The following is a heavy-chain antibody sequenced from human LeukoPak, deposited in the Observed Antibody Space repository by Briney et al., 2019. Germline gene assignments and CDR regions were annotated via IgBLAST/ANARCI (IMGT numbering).Heavy chain of an antibody. Sequence: GGSLRLSCAASGFTFSTYAMSWVRQAPGKGLEWVSGISGSGSSAFDADSVKGRFTISRDNSKNTLFLQMNSLRAEDTALYYCAKDYRMIAFGGVIGIDAFDIWGQGTMVTVSS. CDR2: ISGSGSSA. J-gene: IGHJ3*02. V-gene: IGHV3-23*01. CDR3: AKDYRMIAFGGVIGIDAFDI. CDR1: GFTFSTYA. D-gene: IGHD3-16*02.